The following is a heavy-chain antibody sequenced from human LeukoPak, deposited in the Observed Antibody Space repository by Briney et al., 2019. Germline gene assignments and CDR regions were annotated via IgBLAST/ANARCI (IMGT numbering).Heavy chain of an antibody. D-gene: IGHD4-17*01. CDR2: ISGSGGST. CDR3: AKDHGPYGDYNHYYSYYMDV. J-gene: IGHJ6*03. V-gene: IGHV3-23*01. CDR1: GFTFSSYA. Sequence: GGSLRLSCAASGFTFSSYAMSWVRQAPGKGLEWVSAISGSGGSTYYADSVRGRFTISRDNSKNTLYLQMNSLRAEDTAVYYCAKDHGPYGDYNHYYSYYMDVWGKGTTVTVSS.